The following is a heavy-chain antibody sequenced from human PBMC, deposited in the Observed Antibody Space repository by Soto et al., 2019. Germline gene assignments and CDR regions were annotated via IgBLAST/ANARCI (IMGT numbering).Heavy chain of an antibody. V-gene: IGHV3-23*01. CDR2: ISTTGDST. CDR3: AKGVGAVFPDSRTFDY. J-gene: IGHJ4*02. D-gene: IGHD1-26*01. Sequence: EVQLLESGGDLVQPGGSLRLSCAASGFIFRSYAMSWVRQSSGKELEWLSTISTTGDSTFYTDSVKGRFTISRDSSRNTLYLQMDSLRAEDTAVYFCAKGVGAVFPDSRTFDYWGQGTLVTVSS. CDR1: GFIFRSYA.